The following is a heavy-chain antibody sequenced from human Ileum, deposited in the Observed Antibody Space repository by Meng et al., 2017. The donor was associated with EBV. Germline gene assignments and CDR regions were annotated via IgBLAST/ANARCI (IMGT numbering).Heavy chain of an antibody. CDR3: LRESDDGGSYYAY. V-gene: IGHV3-30*14. CDR1: GFIFSNYA. Sequence: QVQVVESGGGVVQPGRSLRLSCIASGFIFSNYAMHWVRQAPGKGLEWVAVMSNDGNTKEYADSVKGRFTISRDNSKNEVHLQMNSLRGEDTALYYCLRESDDGGSYYAYWGQGTLVTVSS. CDR2: MSNDGNTK. J-gene: IGHJ4*02. D-gene: IGHD1-26*01.